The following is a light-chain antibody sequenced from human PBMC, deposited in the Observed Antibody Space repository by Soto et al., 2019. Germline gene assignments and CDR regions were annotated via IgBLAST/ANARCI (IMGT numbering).Light chain of an antibody. CDR1: SSDVGGYNY. V-gene: IGLV2-14*01. CDR3: SSYSGSSTYV. J-gene: IGLJ1*01. Sequence: QSALTQPASVSGSPGQSITISCTGTSSDVGGYNYVSWYQQHPGKAPKLIIYDVSDRPSGVSNRFSGSKSGNTASLTISGLQAEDEADYYCSSYSGSSTYVFGTGNKLTVL. CDR2: DVS.